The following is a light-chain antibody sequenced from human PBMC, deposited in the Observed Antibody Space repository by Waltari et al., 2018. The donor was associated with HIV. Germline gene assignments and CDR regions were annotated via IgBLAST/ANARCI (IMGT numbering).Light chain of an antibody. Sequence: QLVLTQSPSASASLGASVKLTCTLSSGHSRYDIAWHQQQPEKGPRYLMKVNRYGSHNKGDGSSDRFSGSSSGAERYLTISSLQSDDEADYYCQTWENGPKVFGGGTKLTVV. J-gene: IGLJ3*02. CDR1: SGHSRYD. CDR2: VNRYGSH. CDR3: QTWENGPKV. V-gene: IGLV4-69*01.